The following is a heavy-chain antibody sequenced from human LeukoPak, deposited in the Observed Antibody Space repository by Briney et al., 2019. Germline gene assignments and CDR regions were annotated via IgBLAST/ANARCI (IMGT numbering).Heavy chain of an antibody. V-gene: IGHV3-30*04. J-gene: IGHJ4*02. CDR3: ARGGCSGGSCYFFYRCFQACFDY. CDR2: ISYDGSNK. CDR1: GFTFSSYA. D-gene: IGHD2-15*01. Sequence: GRSLSLSCAASGFTFSSYAMHWVRQAPGKGLEWVAVISYDGSNKYYADSVKGRFTISRDNSKNTLYLQMNSLRAEDTAVYYCARGGCSGGSCYFFYRCFQACFDYWGQGTLVTVSS.